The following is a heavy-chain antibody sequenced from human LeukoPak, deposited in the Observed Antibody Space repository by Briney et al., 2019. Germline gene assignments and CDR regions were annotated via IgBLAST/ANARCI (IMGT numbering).Heavy chain of an antibody. D-gene: IGHD3-10*01. V-gene: IGHV4-4*07. CDR1: GGSISSYY. CDR3: ARSGSGQGSIMVRGVMEIVYYYMDV. Sequence: SETLSLTCTVSGGSISSYYWSWIRQPAGKGLEWIGRIYTSGSTNYNPSLKSRVTMSVDTSKNQFSLKLSSVTAADTAVYYCARSGSGQGSIMVRGVMEIVYYYMDVWGKGATVTISS. J-gene: IGHJ6*03. CDR2: IYTSGST.